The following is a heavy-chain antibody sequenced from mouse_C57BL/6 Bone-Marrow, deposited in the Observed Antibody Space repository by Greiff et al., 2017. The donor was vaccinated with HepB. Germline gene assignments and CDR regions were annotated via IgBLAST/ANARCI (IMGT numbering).Heavy chain of an antibody. Sequence: QVQLQQPGAELVKPGASVKLSCKASGYTFTSYWMQWVKQRPGQGLEWIGEIEPSDSYNNYNQKFKGKATLTVDTSSSTAYLQLSSLTSEDSAVYYCARYSYRYFDVWGTGTTVTVSS. CDR2: IEPSDSYN. V-gene: IGHV1-50*01. CDR3: ARYSYRYFDV. D-gene: IGHD6-5*01. J-gene: IGHJ1*03. CDR1: GYTFTSYW.